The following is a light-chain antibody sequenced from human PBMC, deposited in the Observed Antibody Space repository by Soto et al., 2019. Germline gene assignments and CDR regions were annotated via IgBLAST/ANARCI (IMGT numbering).Light chain of an antibody. J-gene: IGKJ1*01. CDR3: QQYGSAPWT. CDR2: GAS. CDR1: QSVSSSY. V-gene: IGKV3-20*01. Sequence: EIVLTQSPGTLSLSPGERATLSCRASQSVSSSYLAWYQQKPGQALRLLIYGASSRASGIPERFSGSGSGTDFSLTISRLEPEDFAVYYCQQYGSAPWTFGQGTKVEIK.